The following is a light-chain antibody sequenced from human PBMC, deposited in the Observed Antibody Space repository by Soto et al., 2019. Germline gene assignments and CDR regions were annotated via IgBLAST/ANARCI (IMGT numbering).Light chain of an antibody. J-gene: IGLJ3*02. CDR3: QSQSADSSSTWV. V-gene: IGLV3-25*02. CDR2: KDI. Sequence: SYELAQPPSMSVFPGQTARINCSGDGLPKQYAFWYQQRPGQAPVLLIFKDIARVAGIPDRFSGSSPGTTVTLTISGVQAEDAADYYCQSQSADSSSTWVFGGGTKLTVL. CDR1: GLPKQY.